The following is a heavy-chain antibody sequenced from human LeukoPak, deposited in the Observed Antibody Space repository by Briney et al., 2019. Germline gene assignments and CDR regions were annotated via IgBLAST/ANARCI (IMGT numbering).Heavy chain of an antibody. V-gene: IGHV4-59*01. CDR3: ACPIGVTYYFDY. D-gene: IGHD3-10*01. CDR1: GGSISSYY. Sequence: SETLSLTCTVSGGSISSYYWSWIRQPPGKGLEWIGYIYYSGSTNYNPSLKSRVTISVDTSKNQFSLKLSSVTAADTAVYYCACPIGVTYYFDYWGQGTLVTVSS. CDR2: IYYSGST. J-gene: IGHJ4*02.